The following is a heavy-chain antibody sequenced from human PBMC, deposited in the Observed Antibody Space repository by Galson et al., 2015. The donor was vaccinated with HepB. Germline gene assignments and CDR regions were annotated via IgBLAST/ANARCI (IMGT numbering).Heavy chain of an antibody. CDR1: GFNFSRVW. V-gene: IGHV3-7*01. CDR3: ARAEVFLRRGYPYYYGLDV. Sequence: SLRLSCAVSGFNFSRVWMSWVRQAPGKGLEWVANINQDGSETYFEDSMRGRFTISRDNAKNSLGLHMNSPRVEDTAVYYCARAEVFLRRGYPYYYGLDVWGHGTTVTVSS. CDR2: INQDGSET. D-gene: IGHD2/OR15-2a*01. J-gene: IGHJ6*02.